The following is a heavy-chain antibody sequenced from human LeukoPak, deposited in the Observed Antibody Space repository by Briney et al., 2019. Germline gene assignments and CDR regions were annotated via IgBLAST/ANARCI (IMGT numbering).Heavy chain of an antibody. V-gene: IGHV4-39*07. CDR2: IYYSGST. Sequence: SETLSLTCTVSGGSISSSSYYWGWIRQPPGKGLEWIGTIYYSGSTYYNPSLKSRVTISVDTSKNQFSLKLSSVTAADTAVYYCARGHPYSSRSRDYYFDYWGQGTLVTVSS. J-gene: IGHJ4*02. CDR1: GGSISSSSYY. D-gene: IGHD6-13*01. CDR3: ARGHPYSSRSRDYYFDY.